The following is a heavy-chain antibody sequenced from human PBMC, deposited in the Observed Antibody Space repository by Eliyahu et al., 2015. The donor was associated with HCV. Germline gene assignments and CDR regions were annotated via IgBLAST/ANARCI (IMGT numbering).Heavy chain of an antibody. CDR2: IYNSGST. CDR3: AREGLSGSSTIKHNDY. CDR1: GGSLSSGGYY. V-gene: IGHV4-61*02. J-gene: IGHJ4*02. D-gene: IGHD1-26*01. Sequence: QVQLRESGPGLVKPSQTLSLTXTVSGGSLSSGGYYWSWIRQPAGKGLEWIGRIYNSGSTNYNPSLKSRVTISIDTSRNQFSLKLSSVTAADTAVYYCAREGLSGSSTIKHNDYWGQGTLVTVSS.